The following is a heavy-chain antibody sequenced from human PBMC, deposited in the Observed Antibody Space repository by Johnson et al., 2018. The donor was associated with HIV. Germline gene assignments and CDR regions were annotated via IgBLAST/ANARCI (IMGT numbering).Heavy chain of an antibody. J-gene: IGHJ3*01. D-gene: IGHD6-13*01. V-gene: IGHV3-66*01. Sequence: VQLVESGGGLVQPGGSLRLSCAASGFNFYSYAMNWVRQAPGKGLEWVSVIYSGGSTYYADAVRGRFTISRDNSRNTLYLQMNSLRAEDTAMYYCARDGESQQLPLGDAFDVWGQGTMVTVSS. CDR3: ARDGESQQLPLGDAFDV. CDR1: GFNFYSYA. CDR2: IYSGGST.